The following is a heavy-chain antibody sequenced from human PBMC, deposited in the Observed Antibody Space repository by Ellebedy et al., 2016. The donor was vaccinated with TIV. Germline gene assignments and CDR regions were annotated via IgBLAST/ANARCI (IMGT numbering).Heavy chain of an antibody. D-gene: IGHD3-3*01. J-gene: IGHJ4*02. CDR3: AKAPTDFWSGFYRDY. CDR2: ISGTSGSI. CDR1: GFTFSTYA. Sequence: GGSLRLSXAASGFTFSTYAMGWVRQAPGKGLEWVSAISGTSGSIYYADSVKGRFTISRDNSKNTLHLQMNSLRDEDTALYYCAKAPTDFWSGFYRDYWGQGTLVTVSS. V-gene: IGHV3-23*01.